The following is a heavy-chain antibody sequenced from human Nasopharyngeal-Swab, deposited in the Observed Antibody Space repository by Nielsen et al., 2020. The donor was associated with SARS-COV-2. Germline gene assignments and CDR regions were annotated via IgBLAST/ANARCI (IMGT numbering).Heavy chain of an antibody. V-gene: IGHV3-23*01. CDR1: GFTFSSYA. D-gene: IGHD5-18*01. Sequence: GGSLRLSCAASGFTFSSYAMSWVRQAPGQGLEWVSAISGSGGSTYYADSVKGRFTISRDNSKNTLYLQMNSLRAEDTAVYYCARDRGYSYGYSYYYYGMDVWGQGTTVTVSS. CDR2: ISGSGGST. J-gene: IGHJ6*02. CDR3: ARDRGYSYGYSYYYYGMDV.